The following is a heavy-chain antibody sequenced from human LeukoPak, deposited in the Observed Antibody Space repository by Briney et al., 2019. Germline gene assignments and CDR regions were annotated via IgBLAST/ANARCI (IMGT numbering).Heavy chain of an antibody. V-gene: IGHV4-59*01. J-gene: IGHJ6*03. CDR3: ARSVEGYCSGGSCYSYYYMDV. Sequence: SETLSLTCTVSGGSISSYYWSWIRQPPGKGLEWIGYIYYSRSTNYNPSLKSRVTISVDTSKNQFSLKLSSVTAADTAVYYCARSVEGYCSGGSCYSYYYMDVWGKGTTVTVSS. D-gene: IGHD2-15*01. CDR1: GGSISSYY. CDR2: IYYSRST.